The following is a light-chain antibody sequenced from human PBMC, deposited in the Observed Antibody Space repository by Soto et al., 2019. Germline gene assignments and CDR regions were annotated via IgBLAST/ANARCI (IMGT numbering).Light chain of an antibody. V-gene: IGKV3-15*01. CDR1: QSVGSN. CDR2: GAS. CDR3: QQYNERPPWT. Sequence: EIVLTQSPGTLSVSPGERATLSCRASQSVGSNVAWYQQKPGQGPRLLIYGASSRATGIPARVSGSGSGTDFTLTISSLQSDDVGIYYCQQYNERPPWTFGQGTKVDIK. J-gene: IGKJ1*01.